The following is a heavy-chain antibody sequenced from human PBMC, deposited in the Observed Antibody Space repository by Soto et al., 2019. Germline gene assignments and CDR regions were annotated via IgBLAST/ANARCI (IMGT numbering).Heavy chain of an antibody. V-gene: IGHV3-33*06. Sequence: QVQLVESGGGVVQPGRSLRLSCAASGFTFNNCAMHWVRQAPGKGLEWVALIWYDRSNKYYADSVKGRFTISRDNSKNTLYLQMNSLTVDDTAVYYCAKEGGAMITSGNVFDIWGQGTMVTVSS. D-gene: IGHD3-22*01. CDR1: GFTFNNCA. J-gene: IGHJ3*02. CDR3: AKEGGAMITSGNVFDI. CDR2: IWYDRSNK.